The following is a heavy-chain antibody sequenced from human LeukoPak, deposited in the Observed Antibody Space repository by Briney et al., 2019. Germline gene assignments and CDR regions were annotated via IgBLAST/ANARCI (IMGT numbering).Heavy chain of an antibody. CDR3: ASFASNLIGLDY. CDR1: GGSISSSYYY. D-gene: IGHD3-16*02. V-gene: IGHV4-39*01. Sequence: SETLSLTCTVSGGSISSSYYYWGWIRQPPGKGLEWIGSIYSSGSTYYNPSLKSRVTISVDTSKNQFSLKLTSVTAADTAVYYCASFASNLIGLDYWGQGTLVTVSS. J-gene: IGHJ4*02. CDR2: IYSSGST.